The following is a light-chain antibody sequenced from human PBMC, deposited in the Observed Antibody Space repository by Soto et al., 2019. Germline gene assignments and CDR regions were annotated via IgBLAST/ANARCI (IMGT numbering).Light chain of an antibody. CDR2: GNT. Sequence: QSVLTQPPSVSGAPGQRVTISCTGSSSHIGAGYDVHWYHQLPGTAPKLLIFGNTNRPSGVPDRFSGSKSGTSASLAINGLQADDEADYYCHSYDSTLSASIFGGGTKLTVL. J-gene: IGLJ2*01. CDR3: HSYDSTLSASI. CDR1: SSHIGAGYD. V-gene: IGLV1-40*01.